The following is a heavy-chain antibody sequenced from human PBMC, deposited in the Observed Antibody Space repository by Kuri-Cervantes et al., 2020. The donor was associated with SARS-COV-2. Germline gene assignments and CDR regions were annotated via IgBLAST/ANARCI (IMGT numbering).Heavy chain of an antibody. CDR2: INPNSGGT. Sequence: ASVKVSCKASGYTFTGYYMHWVRQAPGQGLEWMGWINPNSGGTNYAQKFQGRVTMTRDTSISTAYMELSRLRSDDTAVYYCARGQGWGLYASHGFDYWGQGTLVTVSS. J-gene: IGHJ4*02. CDR1: GYTFTGYY. V-gene: IGHV1-2*02. D-gene: IGHD2/OR15-2a*01. CDR3: ARGQGWGLYASHGFDY.